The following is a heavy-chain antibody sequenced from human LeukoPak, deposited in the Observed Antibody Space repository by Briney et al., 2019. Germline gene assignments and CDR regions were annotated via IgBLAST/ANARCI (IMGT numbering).Heavy chain of an antibody. Sequence: SETLSLTCTVSGRSISSYYWSWIPQPPGEGLEWIGYIWYRGGPNYNPSLKSRVTISVDTSKNQFYLKLSSVIAADTAVYYCAKYNDTPYYFDYWGQGTLVTVSS. D-gene: IGHD3-22*01. CDR1: GRSISSYY. J-gene: IGHJ4*02. V-gene: IGHV4-59*08. CDR3: AKYNDTPYYFDY. CDR2: IWYRGGP.